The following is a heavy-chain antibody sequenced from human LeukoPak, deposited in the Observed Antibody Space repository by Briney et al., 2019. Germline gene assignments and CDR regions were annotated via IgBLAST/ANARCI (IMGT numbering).Heavy chain of an antibody. V-gene: IGHV3-21*01. Sequence: PGGSLRLSCAASGFTFSSYSMNWVRQAPGKGLEWVSSISSSSSYIYYADSVKGRFTISRDNAKNSLYLQMNSLRAEDTAVYYCARDLVVPAGYYYYMDVWGKGTTVTVSS. J-gene: IGHJ6*03. CDR2: ISSSSSYI. D-gene: IGHD2-2*01. CDR3: ARDLVVPAGYYYYMDV. CDR1: GFTFSSYS.